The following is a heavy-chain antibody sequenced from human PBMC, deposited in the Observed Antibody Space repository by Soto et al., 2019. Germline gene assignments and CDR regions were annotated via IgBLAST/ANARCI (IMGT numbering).Heavy chain of an antibody. CDR1: GYTFTSYD. CDR3: ARERSSGALDI. D-gene: IGHD1-26*01. V-gene: IGHV1-8*01. J-gene: IGHJ3*02. Sequence: QVQLVQSGAEVKKPGASVKVSCKTSGYTFTSYDINWVRQATGQGLEWMGWMNPNSGNTAYAQRFQGRVTMTRNTSISTAYMELSNLKSEDTAVYYCARERSSGALDIWGQGTMVTVSS. CDR2: MNPNSGNT.